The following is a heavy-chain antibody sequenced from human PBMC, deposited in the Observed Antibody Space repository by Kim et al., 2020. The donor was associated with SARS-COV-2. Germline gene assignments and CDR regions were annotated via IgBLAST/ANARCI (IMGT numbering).Heavy chain of an antibody. D-gene: IGHD2-2*03. V-gene: IGHV3-9*01. CDR1: GFTFDDYA. CDR3: AKIDVDNVPGGAFDI. CDR2: ISWNSGSI. J-gene: IGHJ3*02. Sequence: GGSLRLSCAASGFTFDDYAMHWVRQAPGKGLEWVSGISWNSGSIGYADSVKGRFTISRDNAKNSLYLQMNSLRAEDTALYYCAKIDVDNVPGGAFDIWG.